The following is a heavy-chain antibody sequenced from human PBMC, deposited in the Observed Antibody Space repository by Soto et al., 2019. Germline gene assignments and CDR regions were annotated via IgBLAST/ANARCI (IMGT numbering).Heavy chain of an antibody. CDR1: GASIRSTDYY. V-gene: IGHV4-30-4*01. D-gene: IGHD2-21*02. Sequence: SETLSLTCTVSGASIRSTDYYWSWIRQAPGKGLEWIGYVYYTGSTYYNPSLMSRLTISVDTSKNQFSLKLTSVTAAETAVYYCVRTARQGAVAPHWFDRWGQGTQVTVPQ. CDR2: VYYTGST. J-gene: IGHJ5*02. CDR3: VRTARQGAVAPHWFDR.